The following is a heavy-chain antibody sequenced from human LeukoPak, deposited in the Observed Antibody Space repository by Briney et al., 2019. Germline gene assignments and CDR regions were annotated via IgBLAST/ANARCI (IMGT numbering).Heavy chain of an antibody. J-gene: IGHJ4*02. CDR1: GFTFSSYA. D-gene: IGHD5-24*01. Sequence: GGSLRLSCAASGFTFSSYAMSWVRQAPGKGLEWVSAISGSGGSTYYADSVKGRFTISRDNSKNTLYLQMSSLRAEDTAVYYCAKVGRDGYNYNYWGQGTLVTVSS. V-gene: IGHV3-23*01. CDR3: AKVGRDGYNYNY. CDR2: ISGSGGST.